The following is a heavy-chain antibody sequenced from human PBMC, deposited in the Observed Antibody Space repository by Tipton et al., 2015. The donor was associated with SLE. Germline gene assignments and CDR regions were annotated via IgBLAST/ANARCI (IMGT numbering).Heavy chain of an antibody. Sequence: TLSLTCAVSGYSISSGYYWGWIRQPPGKGLEWIGELSQSGSTDYNPSLKSRVTVSLDTSKNQFSLKLSSVTAADTAVYYCARDPLRYFDWLFDGGNAFDIWGQGTMVTVSS. CDR1: GYSISSGYY. D-gene: IGHD3-9*01. J-gene: IGHJ3*02. CDR3: ARDPLRYFDWLFDGGNAFDI. CDR2: LSQSGST. V-gene: IGHV4-38-2*02.